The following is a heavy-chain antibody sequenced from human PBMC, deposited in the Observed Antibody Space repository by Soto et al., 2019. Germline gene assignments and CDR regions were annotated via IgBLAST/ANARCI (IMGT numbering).Heavy chain of an antibody. J-gene: IGHJ6*02. D-gene: IGHD2-2*01. V-gene: IGHV3-21*01. CDR1: GFHFSRYR. Sequence: VQLVESGGGLVKPGGYLRLSCTAYGFHFSRYRMNWVRQAPGKGLEWVSSISASSDYIFYIDSLKGLLTISRDNDKNSLYLQLNSLRAEATAGYYCAMHCRSPSCYEGMDVWCQGTTVTVSS. CDR3: AMHCRSPSCYEGMDV. CDR2: ISASSDYI.